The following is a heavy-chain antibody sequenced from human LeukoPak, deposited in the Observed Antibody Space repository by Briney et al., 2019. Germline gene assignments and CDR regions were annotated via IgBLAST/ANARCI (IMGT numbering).Heavy chain of an antibody. CDR1: GGSISSYY. Sequence: SETLPLTCSVSGGSISSYYWSWIRQPPGKGLEWIGSIYYSGSTYYNPSLKSRVTISVDTSKNQFSLKLSSVTAADTAVYYCARVPGGYYDSSGPFFDYWGQGTLVTVSS. CDR3: ARVPGGYYDSSGPFFDY. J-gene: IGHJ4*02. D-gene: IGHD3-22*01. CDR2: IYYSGST. V-gene: IGHV4-39*01.